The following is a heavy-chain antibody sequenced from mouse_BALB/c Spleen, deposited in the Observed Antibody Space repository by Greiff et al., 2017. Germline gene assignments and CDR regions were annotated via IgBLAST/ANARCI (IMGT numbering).Heavy chain of an antibody. V-gene: IGHV1-7*01. CDR1: GYTFTSYW. J-gene: IGHJ4*01. Sequence: QVQLQQSGAELAKPGASVKMSCKASGYTFTSYWMHWVKQRPGQGLEWIGYINPSTGYTEYNQKFKDKATLTADKSSSTAYMQLSSLTSEDSAVYYCVVYYGNYYYYAMDYWGQGTSVTVSS. CDR2: INPSTGYT. CDR3: VVYYGNYYYYAMDY. D-gene: IGHD2-1*01.